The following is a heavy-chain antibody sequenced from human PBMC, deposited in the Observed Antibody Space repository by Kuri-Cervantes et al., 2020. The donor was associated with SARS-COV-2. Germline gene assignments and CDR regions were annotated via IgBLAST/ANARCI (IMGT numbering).Heavy chain of an antibody. CDR2: IYYSGST. Sequence: SETLSLTCTVSCGSISSYYWSWIRQPPGKGLEWIGYIYYSGSTNYNPSLKSRVTISVDTSKNQFSLKLSSVTAADTAVYYCARDSKRFGEAWYFDLWGRGTLVTVSS. D-gene: IGHD3-10*01. J-gene: IGHJ2*01. CDR3: ARDSKRFGEAWYFDL. V-gene: IGHV4-59*01. CDR1: CGSISSYY.